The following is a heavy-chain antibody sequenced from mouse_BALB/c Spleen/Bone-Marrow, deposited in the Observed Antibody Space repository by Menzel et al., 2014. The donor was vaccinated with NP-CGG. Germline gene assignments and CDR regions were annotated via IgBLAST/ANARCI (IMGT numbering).Heavy chain of an antibody. V-gene: IGHV14-3*02. Sequence: VQLKQFGAELVKPGASVKLSCTASGFNIKDIYMHWVKLRPEQGLEWIGRIDPANGDTKFDPKFQGKANIAANASSNTAYLQLSSLTSENTNVYYRARDYDPFKCGGQGTTLTVST. CDR2: IDPANGDT. D-gene: IGHD1-1*01. CDR1: GFNIKDIY. J-gene: IGHJ2*01. CDR3: ARDYDPFKC.